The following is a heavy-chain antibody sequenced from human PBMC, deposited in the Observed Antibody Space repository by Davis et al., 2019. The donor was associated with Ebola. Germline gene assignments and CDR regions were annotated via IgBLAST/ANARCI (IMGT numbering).Heavy chain of an antibody. D-gene: IGHD4-11*01. V-gene: IGHV3-33*01. CDR2: IWYDGSNK. J-gene: IGHJ4*02. CDR1: GFTFSSYG. CDR3: AREGPSVTLQYYFDY. Sequence: GESLKISCAASGFTFSSYGMQWVRQAPGKGLEWVAVIWYDGSNKYYADSVKGRFTISRDNSKNTLYLQMNSLRAEDTAVYYCAREGPSVTLQYYFDYWGQGTLVTVSS.